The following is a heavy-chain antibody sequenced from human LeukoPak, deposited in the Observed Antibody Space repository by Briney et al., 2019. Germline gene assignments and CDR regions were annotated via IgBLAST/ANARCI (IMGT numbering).Heavy chain of an antibody. Sequence: PGGSLRLSCAASGFTFSSYAVSWVRQAPGRGLEWVSGISRSGGRTHYADSVKGRFTISRDNSKNMFHLQLNSLRAEDTAVYYCAKDYSDSRVADVFFEYWGQGTPVTVSS. CDR3: AKDYSDSRVADVFFEY. V-gene: IGHV3-23*01. CDR2: ISRSGGRT. D-gene: IGHD2-15*01. CDR1: GFTFSSYA. J-gene: IGHJ4*02.